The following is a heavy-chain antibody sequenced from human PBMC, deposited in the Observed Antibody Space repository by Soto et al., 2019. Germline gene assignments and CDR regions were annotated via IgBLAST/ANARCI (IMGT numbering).Heavy chain of an antibody. Sequence: SETLSLTCTVSGDSISSGDYYWSWIRQHPGKGLEWIGYIYYTGSAYYNPSLRSRVSISIETSKTQFSLNLNSVTATDTAVYYCARGDYIFNYFDYWGQGTLVTVSS. J-gene: IGHJ4*02. CDR2: IYYTGSA. CDR1: GDSISSGDYY. D-gene: IGHD4-4*01. V-gene: IGHV4-31*03. CDR3: ARGDYIFNYFDY.